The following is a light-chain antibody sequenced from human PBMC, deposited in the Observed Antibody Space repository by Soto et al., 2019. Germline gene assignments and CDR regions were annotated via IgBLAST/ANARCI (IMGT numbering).Light chain of an antibody. Sequence: DIQMTQSPSSLSTSVGAXVTITCRASQRINIYLNWYRQKPGKAPEILIYSASNLQSGVPSRFSGSGSGTDFTLTISSLQPEDFATYYCQQSFSTPTFGQGTRLEIK. CDR1: QRINIY. J-gene: IGKJ5*01. V-gene: IGKV1-39*01. CDR3: QQSFSTPT. CDR2: SAS.